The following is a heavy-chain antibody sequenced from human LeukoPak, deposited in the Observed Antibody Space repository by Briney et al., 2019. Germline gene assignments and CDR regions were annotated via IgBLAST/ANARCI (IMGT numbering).Heavy chain of an antibody. V-gene: IGHV3-66*01. CDR1: GFTVSSNY. Sequence: PGGSLRLSCAASGFTVSSNYMSWVRQAPGKGLEWVSVIYSGGSTYYADSVKGRFTISRDNSKNTLYLQMNSLRAEDTAVYYCAKDGEAFWSGYPDYWGQGTLVTVSS. J-gene: IGHJ4*02. CDR3: AKDGEAFWSGYPDY. D-gene: IGHD3-3*01. CDR2: IYSGGST.